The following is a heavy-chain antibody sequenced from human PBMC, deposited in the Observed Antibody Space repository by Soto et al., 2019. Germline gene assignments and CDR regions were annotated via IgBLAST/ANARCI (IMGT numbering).Heavy chain of an antibody. CDR2: IYHGGGT. Sequence: PSETLSLTCSVSGGSISSRDWWTWVRQAPGKGLEWIGKIYHGGGTNFSPSLRGRVNVSIDKSRKFFSLTLNSVTAADTAIYFCATGNVDSMLESWGRGTLVTVSS. V-gene: IGHV4-4*02. CDR1: GGSISSRDW. J-gene: IGHJ4*02. CDR3: ATGNVDSMLES. D-gene: IGHD3-3*01.